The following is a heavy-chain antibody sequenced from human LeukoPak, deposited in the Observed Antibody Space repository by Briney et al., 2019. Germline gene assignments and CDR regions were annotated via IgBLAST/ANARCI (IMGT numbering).Heavy chain of an antibody. CDR1: GESFSGHY. CDR3: ASLPRKYNWNDETNYYNGMDV. D-gene: IGHD1-20*01. J-gene: IGHJ6*04. Sequence: PSETLSLTCAVYGESFSGHYWSWIRQPPGKGLEWIGEISHSGSANYNPSLKSRVTISGDTSKNQFSLKLISVTAADTAVYYCASLPRKYNWNDETNYYNGMDVWGKGTTVTVSS. V-gene: IGHV4-34*01. CDR2: ISHSGSA.